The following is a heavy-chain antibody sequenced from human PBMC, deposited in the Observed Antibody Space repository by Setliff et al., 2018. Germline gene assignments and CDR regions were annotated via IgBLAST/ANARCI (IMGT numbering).Heavy chain of an antibody. CDR1: GLSFSGYY. CDR2: ISGSGTTI. V-gene: IGHV3-11*04. J-gene: IGHJ4*02. Sequence: GGSLRLSCAASGLSFSGYYMSWVRQAPGKGLEWLSKISGSGTTIFYADSVRGRFTISRDNAKNLLYLQMNNLRVEDTALYSCARFACNGGSCYLSASDHWGQGALVTVSS. D-gene: IGHD2-15*01. CDR3: ARFACNGGSCYLSASDH.